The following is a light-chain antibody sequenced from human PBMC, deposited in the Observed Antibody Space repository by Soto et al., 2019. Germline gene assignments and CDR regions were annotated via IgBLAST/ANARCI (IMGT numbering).Light chain of an antibody. CDR2: VGTGGIVG. CDR1: SGYSNYK. Sequence: QLVLTQPPSASASLGASVTLTCTLSSGYSNYKVDWYQQRPGKGPRFVMRVGTGGIVGSKGDGIPDRFSVLVSGLNRYLTIKNIQEEDESDYHCGADHGSGSNFVVFGGGTKLTVL. V-gene: IGLV9-49*01. J-gene: IGLJ2*01. CDR3: GADHGSGSNFVV.